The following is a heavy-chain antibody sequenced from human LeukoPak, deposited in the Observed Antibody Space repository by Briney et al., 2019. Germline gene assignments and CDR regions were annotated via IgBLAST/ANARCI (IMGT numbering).Heavy chain of an antibody. CDR1: GGSISGYY. CDR2: TYYSGST. Sequence: SETLSLTCTVSGGSISGYYWGWIRQPPGKGLEWIGSTYYSGSTYYNPSLKSRVTISVDTSKNQFSLKLSSVTAADTAVYYCARAELSLYYYYMDVWGKGTTVTISS. V-gene: IGHV4-39*01. CDR3: ARAELSLYYYYMDV. D-gene: IGHD1-26*01. J-gene: IGHJ6*03.